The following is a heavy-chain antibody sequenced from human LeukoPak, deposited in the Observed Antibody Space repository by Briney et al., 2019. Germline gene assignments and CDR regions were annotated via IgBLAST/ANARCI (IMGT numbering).Heavy chain of an antibody. CDR2: IKSKSNGGTT. CDR1: GFTFSASW. J-gene: IGHJ4*02. CDR3: VADLPGANSPYFDY. Sequence: GGSLRLSCAASGFTFSASWMNWVRQAPGKGLEWVGRIKSKSNGGTTDFTAPVRDRFTISRDDSKNTLNLQMDSLRTEATAVYYCVADLPGANSPYFDYWGQGTLVTVSS. V-gene: IGHV3-15*01. D-gene: IGHD4-23*01.